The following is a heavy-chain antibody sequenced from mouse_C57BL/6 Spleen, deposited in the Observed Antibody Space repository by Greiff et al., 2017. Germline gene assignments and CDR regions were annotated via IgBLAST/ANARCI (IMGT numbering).Heavy chain of an antibody. CDR2: ISPNNGGT. Sequence: EVQLQQSGPGLVKPGASVKMSCKASGYTFTDYNMHWVKQSHGKSLAWLGYISPNNGGTSYNQKFKGKATVTVNKSSSTAYMELGSLASEDSAVYYWARGLGWYFDYWGKGTTLTVSA. J-gene: IGHJ2*01. CDR3: ARGLGWYFDY. CDR1: GYTFTDYN. D-gene: IGHD3-3*01. V-gene: IGHV1-22*01.